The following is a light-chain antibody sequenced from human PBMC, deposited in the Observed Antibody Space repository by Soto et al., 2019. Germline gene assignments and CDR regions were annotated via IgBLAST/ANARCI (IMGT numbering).Light chain of an antibody. CDR2: EVT. Sequence: QSVLTQPASVSGSPGQSITISCTGTSSDVGGFNAVSWYQRHSGKAPKLVIYEVTNRPSGVSDRFSGSKSGNTASLTISGVQADDEADYYCFSYTRSSTWVFGGGTKLTVL. CDR3: FSYTRSSTWV. CDR1: SSDVGGFNA. J-gene: IGLJ3*02. V-gene: IGLV2-14*01.